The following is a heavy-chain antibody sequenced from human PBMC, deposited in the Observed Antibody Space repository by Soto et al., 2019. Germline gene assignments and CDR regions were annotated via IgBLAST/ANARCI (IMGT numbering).Heavy chain of an antibody. CDR3: ARDYGPSNWYNWXHP. CDR2: IWYDGSNK. CDR1: GFTFSSYG. Sequence: GGSLRLSCAASGFTFSSYGMHWVRQAPGKGLEWVAVIWYDGSNKYYADSVKGRFTISRDNSKNTLYLQMNSLRAEDTAVYYCARDYGPSNWYNWXHPWGQGTLVTVSS. V-gene: IGHV3-33*01. J-gene: IGHJ5*02. D-gene: IGHD4-17*01.